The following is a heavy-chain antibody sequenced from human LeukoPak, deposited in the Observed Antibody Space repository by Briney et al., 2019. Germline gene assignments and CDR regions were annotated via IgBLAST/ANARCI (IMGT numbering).Heavy chain of an antibody. CDR2: IYYSGST. J-gene: IGHJ4*02. D-gene: IGHD3-22*01. CDR3: ARGEYYYDSSGYLIRD. V-gene: IGHV4-39*07. Sequence: SETLSFTCTMSGDSFSISNNFWDWIRQPPGRGLEWIGTIYYSGSTNYNPSLKSRVTISVDRSKNQFSLKLSSVTAADTAVYYCARGEYYYDSSGYLIRDWGQGTLVTVSS. CDR1: GDSFSISNNF.